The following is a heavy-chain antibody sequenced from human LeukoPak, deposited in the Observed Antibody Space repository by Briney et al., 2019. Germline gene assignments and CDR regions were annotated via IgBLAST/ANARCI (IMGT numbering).Heavy chain of an antibody. CDR2: IFYRDGFSYGGTS. J-gene: IGHJ4*02. Sequence: PSETLSLTCSVSGVSISGSYWIWLRQPPAPGLAWIASIFYRDGFSYGGTSFYSPSLGSRVTMSVDTSKNAFSLKLTSVTAADTAVYYCARQISENKDYWGQGTLVTVSS. CDR1: GVSISGSY. V-gene: IGHV4-59*04. CDR3: ARQISENKDY. D-gene: IGHD1/OR15-1a*01.